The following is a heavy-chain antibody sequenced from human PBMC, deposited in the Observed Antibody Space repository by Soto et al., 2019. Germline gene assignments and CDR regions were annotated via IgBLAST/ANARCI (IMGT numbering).Heavy chain of an antibody. V-gene: IGHV3-33*01. D-gene: IGHD6-19*01. CDR3: AREAGLTLFDY. Sequence: GGSLRLSCAASGFTFSSYGMHWVRQAPGKGLEWVAVIWYDGSNKYYADSVKGRFTISRDNSKNTLYLQMNSLRAEDTAVYYCAREAGLTLFDYWGQGTLVTVSS. CDR2: IWYDGSNK. CDR1: GFTFSSYG. J-gene: IGHJ4*02.